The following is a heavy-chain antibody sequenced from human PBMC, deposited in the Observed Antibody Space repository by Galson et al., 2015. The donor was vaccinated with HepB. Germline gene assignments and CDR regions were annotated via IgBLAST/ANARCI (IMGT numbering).Heavy chain of an antibody. V-gene: IGHV3-23*01. CDR1: GFTFSSYA. J-gene: IGHJ4*02. CDR3: AKGRPERPPEHRGCDLPDY. D-gene: IGHD1-1*01. CDR2: IGVNDGSI. Sequence: SLRLSCAASGFTFSSYAMNWVRQAPGKGLEWVSGIGVNDGSIYYANSVKGRFTISRDNSKNTLYLQVNSLRVEDTAIYYCAKGRPERPPEHRGCDLPDYWGQGTLVTVSS.